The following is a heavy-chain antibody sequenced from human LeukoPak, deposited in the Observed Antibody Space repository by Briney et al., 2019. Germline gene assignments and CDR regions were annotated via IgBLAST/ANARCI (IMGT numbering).Heavy chain of an antibody. V-gene: IGHV1-18*01. CDR1: GYDFTSVG. CDR3: ARAGPGSGWYFDY. D-gene: IGHD6-19*01. Sequence: ASVKVSCKASGYDFTSVGITWVRRAPGQGLEWMGWISPYNGNTRYAQKFQGRVAMATDTSTTTAYMELRGLRFNDTAVYYCARAGPGSGWYFDYWGQGTLVTVSS. J-gene: IGHJ4*02. CDR2: ISPYNGNT.